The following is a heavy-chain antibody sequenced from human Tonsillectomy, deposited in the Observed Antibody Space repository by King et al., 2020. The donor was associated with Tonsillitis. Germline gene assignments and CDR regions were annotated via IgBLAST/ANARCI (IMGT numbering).Heavy chain of an antibody. CDR3: TRGHAQGSGSYYPPFDY. Sequence: VQLVESGGGVVQPGRSLRLSCAASGFTFSSYGMHWVRQAPGKGLEWVAVIWYDGSNKYYADSVKGRFTISRDNSKNTLYLQMNSLRAEDPAVYYCTRGHAQGSGSYYPPFDYWGQGTLVTVSS. CDR2: IWYDGSNK. CDR1: GFTFSSYG. J-gene: IGHJ4*02. D-gene: IGHD3-10*01. V-gene: IGHV3-33*01.